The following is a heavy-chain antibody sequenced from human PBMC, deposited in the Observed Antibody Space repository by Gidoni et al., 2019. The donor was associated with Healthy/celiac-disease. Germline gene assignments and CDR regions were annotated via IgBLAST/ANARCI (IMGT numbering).Heavy chain of an antibody. D-gene: IGHD3-10*01. CDR3: AKSSRVYYYYYGMDV. CDR1: GFTFSSYG. CDR2: ISYDGSNK. Sequence: GRSLRLSCAASGFTFSSYGMHWVRQAPGKGLEWVEVISYDGSNKYYADSVKGRFTISRDNSKNTLYLQMNSLRAEDTAVYYCAKSSRVYYYYYGMDVWGQGTTVTVSS. V-gene: IGHV3-30*18. J-gene: IGHJ6*02.